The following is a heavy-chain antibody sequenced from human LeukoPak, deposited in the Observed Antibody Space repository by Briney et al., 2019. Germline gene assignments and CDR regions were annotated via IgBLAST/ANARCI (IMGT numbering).Heavy chain of an antibody. CDR1: GFTFDSFG. D-gene: IGHD3-9*01. V-gene: IGHV3-23*01. J-gene: IGHJ4*02. CDR3: AKGRYFDWYSDFDH. Sequence: GGSLILSCAASGFTFDSFGINWVRQAPGKGLEWVSAISDNGAYTYYADSVKGRFTISRDNSKNTLYLQMNSLRAEDTAVYYCAKGRYFDWYSDFDHWGQGTLVTVSS. CDR2: ISDNGAYT.